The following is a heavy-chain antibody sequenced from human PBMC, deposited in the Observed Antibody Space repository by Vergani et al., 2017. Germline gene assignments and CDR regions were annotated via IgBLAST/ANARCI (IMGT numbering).Heavy chain of an antibody. Sequence: QVQLVQSGAEVKKPGASVKVSCKASGYTFTSYYMHWVRQAPGQGLEWMGIINPSGGSTSYAQKFQGRVTMTRDTSTSTVYMELSSLRSEDTAVYYCARAHNQSVLRFLEWSPLFDYWGQGTLVTVSS. D-gene: IGHD3-3*01. CDR3: ARAHNQSVLRFLEWSPLFDY. CDR1: GYTFTSYY. V-gene: IGHV1-46*01. CDR2: INPSGGST. J-gene: IGHJ4*02.